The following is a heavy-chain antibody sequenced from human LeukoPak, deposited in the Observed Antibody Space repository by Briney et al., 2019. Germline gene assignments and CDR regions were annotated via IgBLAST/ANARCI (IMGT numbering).Heavy chain of an antibody. J-gene: IGHJ4*02. CDR2: IESKTDGGTT. CDR3: TTDPAEGNDYGDWY. D-gene: IGHD4-17*01. Sequence: PGGSLRLSCAASGFTFSNAWMSWVRQAPGKGLEWVGRIESKTDGGTTDYAAPVKGRFTISRDDSKNTLYLQMNSLKTEDTAVYYCTTDPAEGNDYGDWYWGQGTLVTVSS. CDR1: GFTFSNAW. V-gene: IGHV3-15*04.